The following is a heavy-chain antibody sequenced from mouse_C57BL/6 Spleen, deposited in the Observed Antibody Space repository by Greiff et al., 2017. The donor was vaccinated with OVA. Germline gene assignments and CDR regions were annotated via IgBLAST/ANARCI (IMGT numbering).Heavy chain of an antibody. J-gene: IGHJ4*01. Sequence: QVQLQQPGAELVRPGSSVKLSCKASGYTFTSYWMHWVKQRPIQGLEWIGNIDPSDSETHYNQKFKDKATLTVDKSSSTAYMQLSSLTSEDSAVYYCARTAVPYAMDYWGQGTSVTVSS. CDR2: IDPSDSET. V-gene: IGHV1-52*01. CDR3: ARTAVPYAMDY. D-gene: IGHD1-1*01. CDR1: GYTFTSYW.